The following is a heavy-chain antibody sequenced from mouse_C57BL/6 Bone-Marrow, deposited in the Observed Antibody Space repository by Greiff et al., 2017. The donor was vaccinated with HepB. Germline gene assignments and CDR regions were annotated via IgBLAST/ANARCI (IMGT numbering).Heavy chain of an antibody. CDR2: IRNKANGYTT. CDR1: GFTFTDYY. D-gene: IGHD1-1*01. CDR3: ARDSSYGAWFAY. J-gene: IGHJ3*01. Sequence: EVQLQESGGGLVQPGGSLSLSCAASGFTFTDYYMSWVRQPPGKALEWLGFIRNKANGYTTEYSASVKGRFTISRDNSQSILYLQMNALRAEDSATYHCARDSSYGAWFAYWGQGTLVTVSA. V-gene: IGHV7-3*01.